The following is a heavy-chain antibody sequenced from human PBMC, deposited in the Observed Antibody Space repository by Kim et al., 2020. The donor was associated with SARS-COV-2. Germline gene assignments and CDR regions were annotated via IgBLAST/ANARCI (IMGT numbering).Heavy chain of an antibody. D-gene: IGHD2-21*02. J-gene: IGHJ4*02. V-gene: IGHV5-51*01. CDR3: ARRGSGNFDYFDY. Sequence: RYNPAFQGHGTGSVDKASNTAYLRWTSLKASDTAIYYCARRGSGNFDYFDYWGQGTLVTVSS.